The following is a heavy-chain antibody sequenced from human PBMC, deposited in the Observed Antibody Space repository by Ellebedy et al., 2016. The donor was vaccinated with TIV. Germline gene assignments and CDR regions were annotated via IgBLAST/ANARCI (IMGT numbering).Heavy chain of an antibody. J-gene: IGHJ4*02. CDR2: IRRTESTI. CDR1: GFNFSDHF. D-gene: IGHD3-10*01. Sequence: GGSLRLXXVASGFNFSDHFMSWIRQAPGKGLEWIAHIRRTESTIFYADSVRGRFTVSRDNAKGSMYLQMNSLRAEDTAVYYCARGSSYIHGSLEYWGQGILVTVSS. CDR3: ARGSSYIHGSLEY. V-gene: IGHV3-11*04.